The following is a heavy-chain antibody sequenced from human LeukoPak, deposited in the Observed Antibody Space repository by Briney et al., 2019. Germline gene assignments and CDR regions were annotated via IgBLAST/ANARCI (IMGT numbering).Heavy chain of an antibody. J-gene: IGHJ4*02. V-gene: IGHV3-21*04. Sequence: GGSLRLSCAASGFTFSSYSMNWVRQAPGKGLEWVSSISSSSSYIYYADSVKGRFTISRDNSKNTLYLRMNSLRAEDTAAYYCAKVSTPTMIVEHFDYWGQGTLVTVSS. CDR2: ISSSSSYI. CDR1: GFTFSSYS. D-gene: IGHD3-22*01. CDR3: AKVSTPTMIVEHFDY.